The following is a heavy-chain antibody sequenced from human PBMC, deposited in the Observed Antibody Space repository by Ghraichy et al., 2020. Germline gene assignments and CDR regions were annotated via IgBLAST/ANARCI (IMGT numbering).Heavy chain of an antibody. J-gene: IGHJ4*02. CDR1: GFTFSSYA. V-gene: IGHV3-23*01. Sequence: LSLTCAASGFTFSSYAMRWVRHTPGKGLECVSAISGSGDTTNYADSVKGRFTISRDNSKSTLYLQMNSLRAEDMALYYCAKDSRLITTAGSFDSWGQGTLVTVSS. D-gene: IGHD6-13*01. CDR2: ISGSGDTT. CDR3: AKDSRLITTAGSFDS.